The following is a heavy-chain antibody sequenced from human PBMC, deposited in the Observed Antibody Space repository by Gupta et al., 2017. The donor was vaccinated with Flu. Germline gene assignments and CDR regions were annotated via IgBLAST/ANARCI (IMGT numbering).Heavy chain of an antibody. D-gene: IGHD3-10*01. Sequence: QVQLQQWGARLLKPSETLSLTCGVYGESFIVYYWTWIRQPPEKGLEWIGEVHHSGSTNYNKSLKRLVTMSVDTSKNQFARKLNSVSAAETAVYYCARQGAVRGGSSKAYYFDYWGQGTLITVSS. CDR2: VHHSGST. J-gene: IGHJ4*02. CDR3: ARQGAVRGGSSKAYYFDY. CDR1: GESFIVYY. V-gene: IGHV4-34*02.